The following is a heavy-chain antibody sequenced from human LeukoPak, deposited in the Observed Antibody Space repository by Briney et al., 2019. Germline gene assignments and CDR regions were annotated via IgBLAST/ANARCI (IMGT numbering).Heavy chain of an antibody. D-gene: IGHD2-2*01. CDR3: AKDPYCSSTSCFSYNWFDS. Sequence: PGGSLRLSCAASGFTFSSYAMSWVRQAPGKGLEWVSAISGSGGSTYYADSVKGRFTISRYNSKNTLYLQMNSLRAEDTAVYYCAKDPYCSSTSCFSYNWFDSWSQGTLVTVSS. J-gene: IGHJ5*01. CDR2: ISGSGGST. CDR1: GFTFSSYA. V-gene: IGHV3-23*01.